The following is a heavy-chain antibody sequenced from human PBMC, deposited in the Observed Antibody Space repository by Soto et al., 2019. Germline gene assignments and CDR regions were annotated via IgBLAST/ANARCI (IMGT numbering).Heavy chain of an antibody. D-gene: IGHD3-22*01. Sequence: EVQLVESGGGLVQPGGSLRLSCAASGFTFSSYSMIWVRQAPGKGLEWVSYISRSSSTIYYADSVKGRLTISRDNAKNSLYLQMNSLREEDTAMYYCARVGSSGYRFFDYWGQGTLVTVSS. J-gene: IGHJ4*02. V-gene: IGHV3-48*02. CDR2: ISRSSSTI. CDR3: ARVGSSGYRFFDY. CDR1: GFTFSSYS.